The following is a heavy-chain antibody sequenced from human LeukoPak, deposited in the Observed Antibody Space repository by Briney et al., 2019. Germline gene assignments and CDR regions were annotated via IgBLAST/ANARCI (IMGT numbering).Heavy chain of an antibody. CDR2: IYTSGST. V-gene: IGHV4-4*07. Sequence: SETLSLTCTVSGGSISSYYWSWIRQPAGKGLEWIGRIYTSGSTNYNPSLKSRVTMSVDTSKNQFSLKLSSVTAADTAVYYCARGFNSSSWFLSYYYYYMDVWGKGTTVTISS. J-gene: IGHJ6*03. CDR1: GGSISSYY. D-gene: IGHD6-13*01. CDR3: ARGFNSSSWFLSYYYYYMDV.